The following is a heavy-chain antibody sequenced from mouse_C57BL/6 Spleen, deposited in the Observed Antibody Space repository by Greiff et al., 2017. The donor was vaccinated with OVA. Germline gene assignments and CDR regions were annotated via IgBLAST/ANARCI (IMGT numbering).Heavy chain of an antibody. CDR1: GYTFTDYY. Sequence: EVKLQQSGPELVKPGASVKISCKASGYTFTDYYMNWVKQSHGKSLEWIGDINPNNGGTSYNQKFKGKATLTVDKSSSTAYMELRSLTSEDSAVYYCARRDVDDYWGQGTTLTVSS. J-gene: IGHJ2*01. CDR2: INPNNGGT. D-gene: IGHD3-3*01. V-gene: IGHV1-26*01. CDR3: ARRDVDDY.